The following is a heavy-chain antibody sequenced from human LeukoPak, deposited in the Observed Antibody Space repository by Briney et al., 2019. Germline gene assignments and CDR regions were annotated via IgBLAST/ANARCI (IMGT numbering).Heavy chain of an antibody. D-gene: IGHD1/OR15-1a*01. J-gene: IGHJ4*02. V-gene: IGHV3-64*04. CDR1: GLTFSSYA. CDR2: ISSDGEST. Sequence: GGSLRLSCAASGLTFSSYAMHWVRQAPGKGLEFVSAISSDGESTFYANSVKGRFTISRDNAKNSLYLQMNSLRAEDTAVYYCAREGPINNGDLDYWGQGTLVTVSS. CDR3: AREGPINNGDLDY.